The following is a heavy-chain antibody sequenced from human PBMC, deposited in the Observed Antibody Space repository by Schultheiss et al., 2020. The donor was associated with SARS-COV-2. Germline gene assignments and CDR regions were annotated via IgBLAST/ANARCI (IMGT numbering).Heavy chain of an antibody. Sequence: SETLSLTCTVSGGSISSYYWSWIRQPPGKGLEWIGYIYYSGSTNYNPSLKSRVTISVDTSKNQFSLKLSSVTAADTAVYYCAREREYQLPPYYYYYYMDVWGKGTTGTGSS. CDR3: AREREYQLPPYYYYYYMDV. V-gene: IGHV4-59*01. J-gene: IGHJ6*03. CDR2: IYYSGST. CDR1: GGSISSYY. D-gene: IGHD2-2*01.